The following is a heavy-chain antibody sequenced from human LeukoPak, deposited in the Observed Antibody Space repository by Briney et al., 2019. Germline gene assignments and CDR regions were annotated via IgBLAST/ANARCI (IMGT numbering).Heavy chain of an antibody. CDR1: GFTFSNYW. CDR3: AISRYSGTSLDY. D-gene: IGHD1-26*01. V-gene: IGHV3-74*01. J-gene: IGHJ4*02. CDR2: INGDGGTT. Sequence: GGSLRLSCAASGFTFSNYWMHWVRQAPGKGLVWVSRINGDGGTTTYADSVKGRSTISRDNAKSTLYLQMSSLRIEDTAVYYCAISRYSGTSLDYWGQGSLVTVPS.